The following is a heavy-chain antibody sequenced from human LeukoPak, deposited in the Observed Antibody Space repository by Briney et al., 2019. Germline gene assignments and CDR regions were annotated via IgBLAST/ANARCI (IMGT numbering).Heavy chain of an antibody. CDR1: GFTVGSNY. CDR3: AKEREVRARLAFDI. Sequence: GGSLRLSCAASGFTVGSNYMSWVRQAPGKGLEWVSVIYSGGSTYYADSVKGRFTISRDNSKNTLYLQMNSLRAEDTAVYYCAKEREVRARLAFDIWGQGTMVTVSS. J-gene: IGHJ3*02. CDR2: IYSGGST. V-gene: IGHV3-53*01. D-gene: IGHD3-10*01.